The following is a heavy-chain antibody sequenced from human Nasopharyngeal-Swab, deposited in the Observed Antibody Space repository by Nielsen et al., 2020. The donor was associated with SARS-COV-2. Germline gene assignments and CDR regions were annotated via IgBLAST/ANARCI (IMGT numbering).Heavy chain of an antibody. CDR2: FDPEEGET. V-gene: IGHV1-24*01. CDR3: AILGYCSSNMCPPQRNWFDH. CDR1: GYTFTELS. Sequence: ASVKVSCKVSGYTFTELSMHWVRQAPGKGLEWMGGFDPEEGETIYAQKFQGRVTMTEDTSTDTAYMELSGLRSEDTAIYYCAILGYCSSNMCPPQRNWFDHWGQGTLVTVSS. J-gene: IGHJ5*02. D-gene: IGHD2-2*01.